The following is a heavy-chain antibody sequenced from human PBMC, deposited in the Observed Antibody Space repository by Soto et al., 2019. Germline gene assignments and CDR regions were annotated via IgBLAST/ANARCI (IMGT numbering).Heavy chain of an antibody. D-gene: IGHD7-27*01. CDR3: AKDLGTGCCDYFDY. V-gene: IGHV3-53*01. CDR1: GFTVSSHY. J-gene: IGHJ4*02. Sequence: LRLSCAASGFTVSSHYMSWVRQAPGRGLEWVSIIYSSGSTYYADSVRGRFTISRDNSKNTMYLQMNSLRAEDTAVYYCAKDLGTGCCDYFDYWGQGTLVTVSS. CDR2: IYSSGST.